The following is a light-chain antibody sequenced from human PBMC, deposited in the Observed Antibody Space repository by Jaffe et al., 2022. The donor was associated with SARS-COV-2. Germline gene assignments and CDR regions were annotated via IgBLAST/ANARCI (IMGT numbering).Light chain of an antibody. J-gene: IGLJ3*02. Sequence: QSVLTQPPSVSGAPGQRVTISCTGSSSNIGAGYDVHWYQQVPGTVPKLLIFGNTNRPSGVPDRFSGSKSGTSASLAISGLQAEDEAEYYCQSYDSSLSGWVFGGGTKLTVL. V-gene: IGLV1-40*01. CDR3: QSYDSSLSGWV. CDR2: GNT. CDR1: SSNIGAGYD.